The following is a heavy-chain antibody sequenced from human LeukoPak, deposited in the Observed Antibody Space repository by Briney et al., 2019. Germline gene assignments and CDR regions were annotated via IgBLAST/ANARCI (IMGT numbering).Heavy chain of an antibody. Sequence: GASVKVSCKASGGTFSSYAISWVRQAPGQGLEWMGGIIPIFGTANYAQKFQGRVTITADESTSTAYMELSSLRSEDTAVYYCAGFDSSGQAAAAEYFQHWGQGTLVTVSS. CDR2: IIPIFGTA. V-gene: IGHV1-69*13. D-gene: IGHD3-22*01. J-gene: IGHJ1*01. CDR1: GGTFSSYA. CDR3: AGFDSSGQAAAAEYFQH.